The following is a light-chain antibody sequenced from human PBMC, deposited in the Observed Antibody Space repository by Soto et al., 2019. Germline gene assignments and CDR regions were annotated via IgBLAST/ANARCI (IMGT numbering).Light chain of an antibody. CDR1: QSVSKH. V-gene: IGKV3-15*01. Sequence: EVVMTQSPATLSVSPGEGATLSCRASQSVSKHLAWYQQRPGQAPRVLIYGASTRATGIPARFRGSGSGTEFTLTISSLQSEDFALYYCQHYISWPRTFGQGTKVEI. CDR2: GAS. CDR3: QHYISWPRT. J-gene: IGKJ1*01.